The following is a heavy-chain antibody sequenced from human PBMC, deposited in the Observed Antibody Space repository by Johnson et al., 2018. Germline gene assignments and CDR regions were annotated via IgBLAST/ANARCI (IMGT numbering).Heavy chain of an antibody. CDR3: ARGGEHGDYPGFDP. D-gene: IGHD4-17*01. J-gene: IGHJ5*02. CDR1: GGTFSSYA. Sequence: QVQLQESGAEVKKPGSSVKVSCKASGGTFSSYAISWVRQAPGQGLEWMGGIIPIFGTANYAQKFQGRVTITAAESTSHAYMELSSLRSEDTAVYYCARGGEHGDYPGFDPWGQGTLLTVSS. V-gene: IGHV1-69*01. CDR2: IIPIFGTA.